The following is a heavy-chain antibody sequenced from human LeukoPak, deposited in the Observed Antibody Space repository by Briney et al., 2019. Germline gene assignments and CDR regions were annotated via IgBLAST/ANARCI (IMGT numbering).Heavy chain of an antibody. CDR3: AKHGGYCSGDSCLEYFRH. CDR2: VYHSGST. CDR1: GASIRSSSNY. Sequence: PSETLSLTCTVSGASIRSSSNYWGWIRQPPGKGLEWIGSVYHSGSTYYNPSLKSRVTISVDTSKNQFSLKLSSVSAADTAVYYCAKHGGYCSGDSCLEYFRHWGQGTLVTVSS. J-gene: IGHJ1*01. D-gene: IGHD2-15*01. V-gene: IGHV4-39*01.